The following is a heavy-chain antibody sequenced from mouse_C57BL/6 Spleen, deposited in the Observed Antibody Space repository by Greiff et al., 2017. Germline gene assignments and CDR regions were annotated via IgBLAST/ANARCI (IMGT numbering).Heavy chain of an antibody. V-gene: IGHV1-4*01. CDR3: TSEYSNYEGYFDY. J-gene: IGHJ2*01. CDR2: IKPSSGYT. D-gene: IGHD2-5*01. CDR1: GYTFTSYT. Sequence: VQLHQSGAELARPCASVKMSCKASGYTFTSYTMHWVKQRPGQGLEWIGYIKPSSGYTKYNQTVKDKATLTADKSSSTAYMQLSSLTSEDASVYYCTSEYSNYEGYFDYWGQGTTLTVSS.